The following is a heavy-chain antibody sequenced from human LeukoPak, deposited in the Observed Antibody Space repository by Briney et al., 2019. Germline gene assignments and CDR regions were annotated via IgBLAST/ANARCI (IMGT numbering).Heavy chain of an antibody. CDR3: ARDRAAADGFDY. Sequence: ASVKVSCKASGYTFTRYYMQWVGQAAGQGLEWMGWINPNSGGTNYAQKFQGRVTMTRDTSISTAYMELSRLRSDDTAVYYCARDRAAADGFDYWGQGTLVTVSS. CDR1: GYTFTRYY. V-gene: IGHV1-2*02. D-gene: IGHD6-13*01. J-gene: IGHJ4*02. CDR2: INPNSGGT.